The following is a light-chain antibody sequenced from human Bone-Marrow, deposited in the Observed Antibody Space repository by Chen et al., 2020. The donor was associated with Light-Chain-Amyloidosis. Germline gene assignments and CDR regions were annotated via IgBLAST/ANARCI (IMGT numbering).Light chain of an antibody. V-gene: IGKV4-1*01. Sequence: DIVITPSPDSLAVSLGEMATINCKSSQSVFYSSTNKNYLAWYQQKLGQPPKLLIYWASTREFGVPDRFSGSGSETDFTLTISSLQAEDVATYHCQQHFGTPLSFGGGTKVEI. CDR3: QQHFGTPLS. CDR2: WAS. CDR1: QSVFYSSTNKNY. J-gene: IGKJ4*01.